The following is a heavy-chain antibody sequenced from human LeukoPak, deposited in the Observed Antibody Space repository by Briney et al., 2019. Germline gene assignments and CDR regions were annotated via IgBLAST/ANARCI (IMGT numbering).Heavy chain of an antibody. CDR1: GYTFTGYY. CDR2: INPNSGSI. Sequence: ASVKVSFKASGYTFTGYYMHWVRQAPGQGLEWMGWINPNSGSINYAQRFQGRVAMTRDTSVRTAYMELNWLTSDDTAVYYCARETSGGSATLDSWGQGPLVTVSS. D-gene: IGHD1-26*01. V-gene: IGHV1-2*02. CDR3: ARETSGGSATLDS. J-gene: IGHJ4*02.